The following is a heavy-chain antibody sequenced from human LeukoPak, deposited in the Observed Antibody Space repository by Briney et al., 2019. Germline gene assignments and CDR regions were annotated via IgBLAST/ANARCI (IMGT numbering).Heavy chain of an antibody. D-gene: IGHD6-13*01. CDR1: GGSISSSSYY. CDR3: ARVVIAAAGGYFDY. Sequence: SETLSLTCTVPGGSISSSSYYWGWIRQPPGKGLEWIGSIYYSGSTYYNPSLKSRVTISVDTSKNQFSLKLSSVTAADTAVYYCARVVIAAAGGYFDYWGQGTLVTVSS. CDR2: IYYSGST. V-gene: IGHV4-39*07. J-gene: IGHJ4*02.